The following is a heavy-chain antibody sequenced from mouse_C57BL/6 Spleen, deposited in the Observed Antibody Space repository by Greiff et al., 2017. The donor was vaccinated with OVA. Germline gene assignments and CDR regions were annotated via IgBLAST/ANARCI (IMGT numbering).Heavy chain of an antibody. CDR3: ARQDGYHAMDY. Sequence: DVMLVESGGDLVKPGGSLKLSCAASGFTFSSYGMSWVRQTPDKRLEWVATISSGGSYTYYPDSVKGRFTISTDNAKNTLYLQMSSLKSEDTAMYYCARQDGYHAMDYWGQGTSVTVSS. D-gene: IGHD2-3*01. CDR1: GFTFSSYG. J-gene: IGHJ4*01. V-gene: IGHV5-6*02. CDR2: ISSGGSYT.